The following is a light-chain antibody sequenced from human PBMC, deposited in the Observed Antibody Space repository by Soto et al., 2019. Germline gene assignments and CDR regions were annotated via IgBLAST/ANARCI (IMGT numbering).Light chain of an antibody. Sequence: IVLTQSPGTVSLSPGESATLSCRASQSISRSDLAWYQHRPGQAPRLLIYGTSSRATGIPDRFSGSGSGTDFTLTISRLEPEDFAVYFCQRYGSSPLITFGQGTRLEIK. V-gene: IGKV3-20*01. CDR1: QSISRSD. CDR3: QRYGSSPLIT. CDR2: GTS. J-gene: IGKJ5*01.